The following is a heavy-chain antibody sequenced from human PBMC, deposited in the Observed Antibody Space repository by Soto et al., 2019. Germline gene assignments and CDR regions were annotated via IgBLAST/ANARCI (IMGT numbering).Heavy chain of an antibody. D-gene: IGHD5-18*01. Sequence: QVQLLQSGPEVKKPGSSVKVSCKAAGDTFNSYGITWVWQATGQGLERLGGIITAFGTTSYAQNFQDSLTITADEDATTAHMELSSRKSDDTAMYYYTRSDGYTLGGSMDNWGQGTLVTVSS. CDR1: GDTFNSYG. V-gene: IGHV1-69*01. CDR2: IITAFGTT. CDR3: TRSDGYTLGGSMDN. J-gene: IGHJ4*02.